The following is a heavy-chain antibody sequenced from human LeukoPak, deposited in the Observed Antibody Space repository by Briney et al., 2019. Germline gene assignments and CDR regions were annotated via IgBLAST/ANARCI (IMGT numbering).Heavy chain of an antibody. Sequence: SETLSLTCTVSGVSTSGHYWSWIRQPPGKGLEWIGYIYYSGSTNYNPSLKSRVTISVDTSKMQFSLKLSPVTAADTAVYYCARTLGSGYDPYFDYWGQGTLVTVSS. V-gene: IGHV4-59*11. D-gene: IGHD5-12*01. CDR3: ARTLGSGYDPYFDY. CDR1: GVSTSGHY. J-gene: IGHJ4*02. CDR2: IYYSGST.